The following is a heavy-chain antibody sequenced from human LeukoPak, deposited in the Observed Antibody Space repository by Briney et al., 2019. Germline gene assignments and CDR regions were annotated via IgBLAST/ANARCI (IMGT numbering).Heavy chain of an antibody. CDR1: GFTFSSYG. CDR3: ARDQAYCSGGSCYYYGMDV. D-gene: IGHD2-15*01. J-gene: IGHJ6*02. V-gene: IGHV3-33*01. CDR2: IWYDGSNK. Sequence: GGSLRLSCAASGFTFSSYGMHWVRQAPGKGLEWVAVIWYDGSNKYYADSVKGRFTTSRDNSKNTLYLQMNSLRAEDTAVYYCARDQAYCSGGSCYYYGMDVRGQGTTVTVSS.